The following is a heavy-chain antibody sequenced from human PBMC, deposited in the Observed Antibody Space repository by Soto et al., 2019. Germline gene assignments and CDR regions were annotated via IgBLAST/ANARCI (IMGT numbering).Heavy chain of an antibody. CDR1: GDTFSSYA. J-gene: IGHJ4*02. D-gene: IGHD6-13*01. V-gene: IGHV1-69*06. Sequence: QVQLVQSGAEVRKPGSSVKVSCKASGDTFSSYAISWVRQAPGQGLEWMGGIVPCIVTTNYAQNFQGRVTITADKSTSTTYLELTSLRSEDRDVYYCARGGFSSSWRFDYWGQGALVTVSS. CDR3: ARGGFSSSWRFDY. CDR2: IVPCIVTT.